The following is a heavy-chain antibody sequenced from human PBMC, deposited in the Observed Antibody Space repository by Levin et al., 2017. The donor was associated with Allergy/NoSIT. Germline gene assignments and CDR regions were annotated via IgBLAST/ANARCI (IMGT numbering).Heavy chain of an antibody. CDR3: ARVGQPANWFDP. CDR1: GGSITPYY. CDR2: IYDSGST. J-gene: IGHJ5*02. Sequence: PGGSLRLSCTVSGGSITPYYWSWIRQPPGKGLEWIGNIYDSGSTNYSPSLKSRVAISLDTSKNQFSLKLSSVTAADTAVYYCARVGQPANWFDPWGQGTLVTVSS. D-gene: IGHD3-10*01. V-gene: IGHV4-59*08.